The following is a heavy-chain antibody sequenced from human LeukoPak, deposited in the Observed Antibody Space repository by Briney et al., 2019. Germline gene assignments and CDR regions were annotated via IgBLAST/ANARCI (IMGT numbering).Heavy chain of an antibody. CDR1: GFTLSTYA. D-gene: IGHD4-17*01. Sequence: GGSLRLSGSASGFTLSTYAMHWVRQAPGKGLEYVSAISTNGGTTYYAESSRGRFAISRDNSKNTLYLQMSSLRADDTAVYYCVKGPGPTVNYYFDFWGQGTLVTVSS. J-gene: IGHJ4*02. CDR3: VKGPGPTVNYYFDF. V-gene: IGHV3-64D*06. CDR2: ISTNGGTT.